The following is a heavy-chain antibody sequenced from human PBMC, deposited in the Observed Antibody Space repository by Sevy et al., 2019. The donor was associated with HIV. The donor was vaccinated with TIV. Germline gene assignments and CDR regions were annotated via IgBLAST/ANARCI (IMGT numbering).Heavy chain of an antibody. Sequence: GGSLRLSCAASGFTFSSYAMSWVRQAPGKGLEWVSSFTGSGTNTFYADPVKGRFTISRDNSKNTLYLQRNSLRAEDTAVYYCAKDSILVAGHFDYWGQGTLVTVSS. V-gene: IGHV3-23*01. D-gene: IGHD6-19*01. J-gene: IGHJ4*02. CDR2: FTGSGTNT. CDR3: AKDSILVAGHFDY. CDR1: GFTFSSYA.